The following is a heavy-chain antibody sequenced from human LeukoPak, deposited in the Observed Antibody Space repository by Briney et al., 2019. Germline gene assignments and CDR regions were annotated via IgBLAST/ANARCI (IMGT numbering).Heavy chain of an antibody. V-gene: IGHV3-7*01. Sequence: GGSLRLSCAASGFTFSSCWRSCCVRAPGKGRVGWANENQDGRGKNYVESLKSRVTISRDKAKNTLYLQMNSLRAEDTAVYYCARGTGYNSSWYFYYYYYYMDVWGKGTTVTISS. D-gene: IGHD6-13*01. CDR1: GFTFSSCW. CDR3: ARGTGYNSSWYFYYYYYYMDV. CDR2: ENQDGRGK. J-gene: IGHJ6*03.